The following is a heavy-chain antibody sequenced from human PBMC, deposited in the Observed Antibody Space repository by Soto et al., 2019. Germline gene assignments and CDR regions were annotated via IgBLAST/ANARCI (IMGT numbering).Heavy chain of an antibody. D-gene: IGHD6-13*01. CDR3: RRSSRYSTDV. J-gene: IGHJ6*02. Sequence: QLQLQESGPGLVKPSETLSLTCTVSGDSIRSSSYWGWIRQPPGKGLEWIGSIHSTGNTYYNPSLNSQVTISVDTSKNQCSLNVISVTAADTAVYYCRRSSRYSTDVWGQGTTVTVSS. CDR1: GDSIRSSSY. CDR2: IHSTGNT. V-gene: IGHV4-39*01.